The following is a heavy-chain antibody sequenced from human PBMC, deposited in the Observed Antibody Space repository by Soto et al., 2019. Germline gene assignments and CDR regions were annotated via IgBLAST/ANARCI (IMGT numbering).Heavy chain of an antibody. CDR3: AKERSSGWSFDY. Sequence: PGGSLRLSCTASGFTFSNYVMAWVRQAPGRGLEWVSYISSSSSTIYYADSVKGRFTISRDNAKNTLYLQMNSLRAEDTAVFYCAKERSSGWSFDYWGQGTLVTVSS. CDR2: ISSSSSTI. V-gene: IGHV3-48*01. D-gene: IGHD6-19*01. CDR1: GFTFSNYV. J-gene: IGHJ4*02.